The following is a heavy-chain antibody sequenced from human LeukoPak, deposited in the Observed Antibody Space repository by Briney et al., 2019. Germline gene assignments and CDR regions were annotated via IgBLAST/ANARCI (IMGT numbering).Heavy chain of an antibody. Sequence: GASVKVSCKASGYTFTGYYMHWVRQAPGQGLEWMGGIIPIFGTANYAQKFQGRVTITADKSTSTAYMELSRLRSEDTAVYYCARVQTLMVRGVIITPFVDWFAPWGQGTLVTVSS. V-gene: IGHV1-69*06. CDR1: GYTFTGYY. D-gene: IGHD3-10*01. CDR2: IIPIFGTA. CDR3: ARVQTLMVRGVIITPFVDWFAP. J-gene: IGHJ5*02.